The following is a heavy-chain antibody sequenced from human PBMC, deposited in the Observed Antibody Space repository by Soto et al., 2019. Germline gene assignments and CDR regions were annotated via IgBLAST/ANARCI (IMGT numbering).Heavy chain of an antibody. CDR3: AKNDDHGSSYHGMDV. Sequence: PSETLSLTCTVSGGYINSYYWNWIRQPPGKGLEWIGYIYYSGSTNYNPSLKSRVVISVDTSKNQFSLKLRSVTAADTAMYYCAKNDDHGSSYHGMDVWGQGXTVTVYS. CDR1: GGYINSYY. V-gene: IGHV4-59*01. CDR2: IYYSGST. D-gene: IGHD4-17*01. J-gene: IGHJ6*01.